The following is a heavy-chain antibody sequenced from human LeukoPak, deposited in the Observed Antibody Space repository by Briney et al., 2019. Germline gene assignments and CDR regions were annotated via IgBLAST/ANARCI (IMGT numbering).Heavy chain of an antibody. CDR2: IFSGGTT. CDR3: ARGELARRFDD. D-gene: IGHD3-10*01. CDR1: GGTVSNNY. V-gene: IGHV3-66*02. J-gene: IGHJ4*02. Sequence: GSLRLSCAAAGGTVSNNYMSWVRQPPGKGLEWVSVIFSGGTTYYTDSVKGRFTISRDNSENTLYLQMNSLRAEDTAVYYCARGELARRFDDWGQGTLVTVSS.